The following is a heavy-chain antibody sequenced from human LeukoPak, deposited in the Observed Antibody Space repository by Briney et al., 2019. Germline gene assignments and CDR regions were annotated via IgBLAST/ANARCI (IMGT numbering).Heavy chain of an antibody. CDR2: ISGDGVTT. V-gene: IGHV3-64*01. CDR3: ARDISDDY. J-gene: IGHJ4*02. CDR1: GFTFSDYA. D-gene: IGHD1-26*01. Sequence: GGSLRLSCAASGFTFSDYAMHWVRQAPGKGLEYVSAISGDGVTTDYPNSVKGRFTISRDNSKNTLYLQMGSLRAEDTAVYYCARDISDDYWGQGTLVTVSS.